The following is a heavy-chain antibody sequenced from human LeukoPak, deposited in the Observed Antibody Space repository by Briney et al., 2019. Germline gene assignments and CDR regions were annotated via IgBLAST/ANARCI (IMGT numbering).Heavy chain of an antibody. J-gene: IGHJ5*02. Sequence: SETLSLTCTVSGDSISTSSYYWGWIRQPPGKGLEWIGSIYYTGSTNYNPSLKSRVTISVDTSKNQFSLKLSSVTAADTAVYYCARDSTYYDILTGYRTYNWFDPWGQGTLVTVSS. CDR2: IYYTGST. V-gene: IGHV4-39*07. D-gene: IGHD3-9*01. CDR3: ARDSTYYDILTGYRTYNWFDP. CDR1: GDSISTSSYY.